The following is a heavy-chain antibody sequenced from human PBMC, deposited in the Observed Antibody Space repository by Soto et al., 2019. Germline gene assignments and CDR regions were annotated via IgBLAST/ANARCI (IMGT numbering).Heavy chain of an antibody. CDR3: ARPHGGSSGWDNWFDP. V-gene: IGHV4-59*11. Sequence: SETLSLTCTVSCGSISNHYWSRIRQPPGKGLEWIGYIYYSGSTNYNPSLKSRVTISVDTSKNQFSLKLSSVTAADTAVYYCARPHGGSSGWDNWFDPWGQGTLVTVSS. J-gene: IGHJ5*02. CDR2: IYYSGST. D-gene: IGHD6-25*01. CDR1: CGSISNHY.